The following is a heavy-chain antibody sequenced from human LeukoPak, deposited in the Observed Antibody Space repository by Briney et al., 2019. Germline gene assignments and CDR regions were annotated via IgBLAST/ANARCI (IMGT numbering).Heavy chain of an antibody. CDR2: IYTSGST. Sequence: PSETLSLTCTVSGGSISSYYWSWIRQPAGKGLEWIGRIYTSGSTNYNPSLKSRVTISVDTSKNQFSLKLSSVTAADTAVYYCARVLRYFDWLFPRGAFDPWGQGTLVTVSS. D-gene: IGHD3-9*01. CDR3: ARVLRYFDWLFPRGAFDP. J-gene: IGHJ5*02. CDR1: GGSISSYY. V-gene: IGHV4-4*07.